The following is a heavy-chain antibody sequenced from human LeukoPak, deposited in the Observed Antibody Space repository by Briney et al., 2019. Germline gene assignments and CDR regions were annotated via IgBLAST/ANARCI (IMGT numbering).Heavy chain of an antibody. D-gene: IGHD1-7*01. Sequence: QPGGSLRLSCAASGFTFSSYWMSWVRQAPGKGLEWVSCITSSGSTIYYADSVKGRFTISRDNAKDSLYLQMNSLRAEDTAVYYCASTSKGVWNYGGAPYYYYGMDVWGQGTTVTVSS. V-gene: IGHV3-48*04. J-gene: IGHJ6*02. CDR3: ASTSKGVWNYGGAPYYYYGMDV. CDR1: GFTFSSYW. CDR2: ITSSGSTI.